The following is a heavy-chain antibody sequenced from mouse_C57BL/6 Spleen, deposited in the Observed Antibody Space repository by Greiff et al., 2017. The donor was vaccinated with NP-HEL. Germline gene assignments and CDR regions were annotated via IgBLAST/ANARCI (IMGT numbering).Heavy chain of an antibody. CDR2: ISNGGGST. J-gene: IGHJ3*01. CDR1: GFTFSDYY. V-gene: IGHV5-12*01. CDR3: ARHGGGAY. Sequence: DVMLVESGGGLVQPGGSLKLSCAASGFTFSDYYMYWVRQTPEKRLEWVAYISNGGGSTYYPDTVKGRFTISRDNAKNTLYLQMSRLKSEDTAMYYCARHGGGAYWGQGTLVTVSA.